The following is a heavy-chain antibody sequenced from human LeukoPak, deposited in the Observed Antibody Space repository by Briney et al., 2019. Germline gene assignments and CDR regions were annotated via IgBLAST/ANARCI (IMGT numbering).Heavy chain of an antibody. CDR1: GFSFSSYE. CDR3: AELGITMIGGV. J-gene: IGHJ6*04. V-gene: IGHV3-48*03. CDR2: ISSSGSTI. D-gene: IGHD3-10*02. Sequence: QPGGSLRLSCAASGFSFSSYEMNWVRQAPGKGLEWVSYISSSGSTIYYADSVKGRFTISRDNAKNSLYLQMNSLRAEDTAVYYCAELGITMIGGVRGKGTTVTISS.